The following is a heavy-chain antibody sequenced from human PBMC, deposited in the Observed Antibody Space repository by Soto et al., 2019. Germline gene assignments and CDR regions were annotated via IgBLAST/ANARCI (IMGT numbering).Heavy chain of an antibody. CDR3: AREDDSGDM. CDR1: GFTFSSYG. V-gene: IGHV3-33*01. D-gene: IGHD6-19*01. CDR2: IWYDGSNK. J-gene: IGHJ4*02. Sequence: QVQLVESGGGGVQPGRSLRLSCAASGFTFSSYGMHWVRQAPGKGLEWVAVIWYDGSNKYYADSVKDRFTISRDNSKNTLYLQMNSLRAEDTAVYYCAREDDSGDMWGQGTLVTVSS.